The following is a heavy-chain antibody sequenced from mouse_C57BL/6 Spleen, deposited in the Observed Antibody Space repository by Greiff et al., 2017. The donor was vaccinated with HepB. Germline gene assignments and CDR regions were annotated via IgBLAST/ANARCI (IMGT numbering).Heavy chain of an antibody. CDR2: IYPGDGDT. V-gene: IGHV1-82*01. D-gene: IGHD2-4*01. CDR3: ARDEAMIKDYAMDY. CDR1: GYAFSSSW. J-gene: IGHJ4*01. Sequence: QVQLQQSGPELVKPGASVKISCKASGYAFSSSWMNWVKQRPGKGLEWIGRIYPGDGDTNYNGKFKGKATLTADKSSSTAYVQLSSLTSEDSAVYFCARDEAMIKDYAMDYWGQGTSVTVSS.